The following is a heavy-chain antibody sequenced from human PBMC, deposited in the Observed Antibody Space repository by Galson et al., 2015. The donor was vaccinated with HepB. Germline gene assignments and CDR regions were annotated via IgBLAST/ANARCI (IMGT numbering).Heavy chain of an antibody. CDR2: IYYSGST. D-gene: IGHD4-11*01. CDR1: GGSISSGDYY. J-gene: IGHJ6*03. V-gene: IGHV4-30-4*01. CDR3: ARGPYSNYGWGGVGNYYMDV. Sequence: TLSLTCTVSGGSISSGDYYWSWIRQPPGKGLEWIGYIYYSGSTYYNPSLKSRVTISVDTSKNQFSLKLSSVTAADTAVYYCARGPYSNYGWGGVGNYYMDVWGKGTTVTVSS.